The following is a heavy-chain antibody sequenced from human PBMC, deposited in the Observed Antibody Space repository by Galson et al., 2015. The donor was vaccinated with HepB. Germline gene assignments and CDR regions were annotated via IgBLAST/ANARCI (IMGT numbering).Heavy chain of an antibody. CDR2: IFPGDSAV. Sequence: QSGAEVKKPGESLKISCEGSGFDLNTYWIGWVRQVPGKGLEWMGVIFPGDSAVRYGPSFQGLVTISADKSISTASLQWSSLKASDTAIYYCARQISYYDSSGYHRHFDLWGRSTLVTVSS. J-gene: IGHJ2*01. CDR1: GFDLNTYW. CDR3: ARQISYYDSSGYHRHFDL. D-gene: IGHD3-22*01. V-gene: IGHV5-51*01.